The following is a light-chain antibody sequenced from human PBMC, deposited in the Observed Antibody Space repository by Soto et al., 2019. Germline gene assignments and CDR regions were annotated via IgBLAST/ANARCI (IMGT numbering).Light chain of an antibody. J-gene: IGKJ4*01. Sequence: PVQGASLSCRASKSVGGDLVWYQQNPGQAPRLLIYDASKRATGIPARFSGSGSGTDFTLTISSLEPEDFAVYYCQQRSNWPLTFGGGTKVDIK. CDR3: QQRSNWPLT. V-gene: IGKV3-11*01. CDR1: KSVGGD. CDR2: DAS.